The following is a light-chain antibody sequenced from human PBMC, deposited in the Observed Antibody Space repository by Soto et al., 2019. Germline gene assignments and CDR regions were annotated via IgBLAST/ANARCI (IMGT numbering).Light chain of an antibody. CDR1: SSDVGGYNY. V-gene: IGLV2-14*03. Sequence: QSALTQPASVSGSPGQTITISCTGTSSDVGGYNYVSWYQQYSGKVPKLMIYNVINRPSGVSNRFSGSKSGNTASLTISGLQTEDEADYYCISYANSGAPMVFGGGTKLTVL. CDR3: ISYANSGAPMV. J-gene: IGLJ2*01. CDR2: NVI.